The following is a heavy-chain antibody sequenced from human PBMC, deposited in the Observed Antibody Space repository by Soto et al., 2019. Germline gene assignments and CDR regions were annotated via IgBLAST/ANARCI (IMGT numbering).Heavy chain of an antibody. CDR1: GFSLSTSGVG. D-gene: IGHD7-27*01. Sequence: QITLKESGPTLVKPTQTLTLTCTFSGFSLSTSGVGVGWIRQPPGKPLEWLAFLYWDDDKRYSPSLKSRLTITKDTSKNQVLLTMTNMDPVDTATYYCARTSVNWGSRGLVDYWGQGTLVTVAS. CDR2: LYWDDDK. CDR3: ARTSVNWGSRGLVDY. V-gene: IGHV2-5*02. J-gene: IGHJ4*02.